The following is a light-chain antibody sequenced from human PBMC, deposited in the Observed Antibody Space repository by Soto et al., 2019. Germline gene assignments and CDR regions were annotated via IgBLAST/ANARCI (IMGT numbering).Light chain of an antibody. CDR1: QDISNL. CDR3: QQASSFPRT. J-gene: IGKJ1*01. Sequence: DIQLIQSRTFVSAAVGDRVTLSCRASQDISNLLAWYQQKPGKAPTLLIYATSNLQRGVPSRFSGSGSGTDFTLTISGLQPEDFATYYCQQASSFPRTFGQGTKADI. V-gene: IGKV1-12*01. CDR2: ATS.